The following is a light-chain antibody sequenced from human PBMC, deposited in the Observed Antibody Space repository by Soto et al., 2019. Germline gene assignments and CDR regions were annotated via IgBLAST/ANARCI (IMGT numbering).Light chain of an antibody. CDR1: SSNIGAGYD. V-gene: IGLV1-40*01. Sequence: QSVLTQPPSVSGAPGQRGTISCTGSSSNIGAGYDVHWYQQLPGTAPKLLIYGNSNRPSGVPDRFSGSKSGTSASLAITGLQAEDEAEYYCQSYDSSLRYVFGSGTKLTVL. J-gene: IGLJ1*01. CDR3: QSYDSSLRYV. CDR2: GNS.